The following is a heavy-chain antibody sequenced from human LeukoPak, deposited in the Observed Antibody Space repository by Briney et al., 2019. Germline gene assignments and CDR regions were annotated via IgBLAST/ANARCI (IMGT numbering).Heavy chain of an antibody. CDR3: ARDQANYFDTSGFSTY. J-gene: IGHJ4*02. V-gene: IGHV3-7*01. D-gene: IGHD3-22*01. CDR1: GFTFSSYW. Sequence: PGGSLRLSCAASGFTFSSYWMTWVRQAPGKGLQWVANIKHDGSEEYYVDSVKGRFTISRDNARSSLYLQMNSLRAEDTAVYYCARDQANYFDTSGFSTYWGQGTLVTVRS. CDR2: IKHDGSEE.